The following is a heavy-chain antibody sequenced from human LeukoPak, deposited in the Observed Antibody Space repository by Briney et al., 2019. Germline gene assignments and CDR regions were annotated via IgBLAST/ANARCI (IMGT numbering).Heavy chain of an antibody. CDR1: GFPFSTYW. J-gene: IGHJ4*02. D-gene: IGHD3-10*01. Sequence: PGGSLRLSCAASGFPFSTYWMHWVRQAPGKGLVWVSRINPDGRSTTYADSVKGRFTISRDNAKNTLYLQMNSLRVEDTAVYYCATGGIDSRYYFDNWGQGTLVTVSS. V-gene: IGHV3-74*03. CDR2: INPDGRST. CDR3: ATGGIDSRYYFDN.